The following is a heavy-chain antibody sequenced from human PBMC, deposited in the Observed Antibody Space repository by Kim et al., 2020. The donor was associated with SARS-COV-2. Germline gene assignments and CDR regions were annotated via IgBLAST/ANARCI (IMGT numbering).Heavy chain of an antibody. Sequence: ASVKVSCKASGYTFTSYAMNWVRQAPGQGLEWMGWINTNTGNPTYAQGFTGRFVFSLDTSVSTAYLQISSLKAEDTAVYYCARDPPAVGWYFGDAFDIWGQGTMVTVSS. V-gene: IGHV7-4-1*02. J-gene: IGHJ3*02. CDR3: ARDPPAVGWYFGDAFDI. CDR2: INTNTGNP. D-gene: IGHD6-19*01. CDR1: GYTFTSYA.